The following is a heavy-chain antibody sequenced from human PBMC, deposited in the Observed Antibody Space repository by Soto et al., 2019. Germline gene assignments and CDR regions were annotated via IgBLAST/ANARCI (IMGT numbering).Heavy chain of an antibody. D-gene: IGHD2-2*01. V-gene: IGHV3-48*03. Sequence: GSLRLSCAASGFTFSSYEMNWVCQAPGKGLEWVSYISSSGSTIYYADSVKGRFTISRDNAKNSLYLQMNSLRAEDTAVYYCARGSQSNIVVVPAAYYYYYGMDVWGQGTTVTVSS. CDR3: ARGSQSNIVVVPAAYYYYYGMDV. CDR1: GFTFSSYE. J-gene: IGHJ6*02. CDR2: ISSSGSTI.